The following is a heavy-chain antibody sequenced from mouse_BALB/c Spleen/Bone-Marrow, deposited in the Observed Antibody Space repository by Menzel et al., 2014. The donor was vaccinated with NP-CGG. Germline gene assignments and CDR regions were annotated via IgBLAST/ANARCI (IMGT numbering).Heavy chain of an antibody. CDR2: LNPGSGGT. D-gene: IGHD2-1*01. Sequence: VQRVESGAELVRPGTSVKVSCKASGYAFTNYLIEWVKQRPGQGLEWIGVLNPGSGGTNYNEKFMGKATLTADKSSSTAYMQLSSLTSDDSAVYFCARRIYYAMGYWGQGTTLTVSS. V-gene: IGHV1-54*01. J-gene: IGHJ2*01. CDR1: GYAFTNYL. CDR3: ARRIYYAMGY.